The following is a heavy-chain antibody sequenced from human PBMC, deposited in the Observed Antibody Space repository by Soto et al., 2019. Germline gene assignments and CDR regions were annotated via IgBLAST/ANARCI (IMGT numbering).Heavy chain of an antibody. CDR3: ARVGPWVPYYYDSSPYTFENWFDP. D-gene: IGHD3-22*01. V-gene: IGHV4-38-2*02. J-gene: IGHJ5*02. CDR1: GDSVTNGFY. CDR2: VYPSGNT. Sequence: PSETLSLTCTVSGDSVTNGFYWGWIRQSAGQGLEWLGTVYPSGNTYYNPSVRGRVSMSIDPSKNHVSLILNSVTAADTAVYYCARVGPWVPYYYDSSPYTFENWFDPWGQGTLVTVSS.